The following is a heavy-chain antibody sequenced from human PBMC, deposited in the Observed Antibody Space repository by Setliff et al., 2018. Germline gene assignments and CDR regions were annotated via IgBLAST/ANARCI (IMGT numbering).Heavy chain of an antibody. CDR2: VYYTGTT. D-gene: IGHD3-3*01. V-gene: IGHV4-39*07. CDR1: GVSITSYNYF. CDR3: ASGYNFWSGYFVVAESYQY. J-gene: IGHJ1*01. Sequence: SETLSLTCTVSGVSITSYNYFWGWIRQPPGKGLEWIGSVYYTGTTSDNPSLKSRLTMSLDTSKNQLSLRLTSVTAADTAIYYCASGYNFWSGYFVVAESYQYWGQGTPVTVSS.